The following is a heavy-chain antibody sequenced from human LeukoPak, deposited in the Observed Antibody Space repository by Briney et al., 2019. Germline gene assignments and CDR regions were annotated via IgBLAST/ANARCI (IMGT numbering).Heavy chain of an antibody. Sequence: PSETLSLTCTVSGGSISSSSYYWGWIRQPPGKGLEWIGSIYYSGSTYYTPSLKSRVTISVDTSKNQFSLKLSSVTAADTAVYYCASPGASYSSGWRYYFDYWGQGTLVTVSS. J-gene: IGHJ4*02. V-gene: IGHV4-39*01. CDR3: ASPGASYSSGWRYYFDY. CDR1: GGSISSSSYY. D-gene: IGHD6-19*01. CDR2: IYYSGST.